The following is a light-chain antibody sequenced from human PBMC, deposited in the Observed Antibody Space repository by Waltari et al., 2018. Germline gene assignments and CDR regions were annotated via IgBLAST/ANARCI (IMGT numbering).Light chain of an antibody. V-gene: IGLV1-44*01. CDR2: RND. CDR1: SSHTAFNT. CDR3: SSWDESLNGLV. Sequence: QSVLTQPPSASGTPGQRVTISCSGSSSHTAFNTMNWYPHLPGTAPKLPFYRNDHRPSGVPDRFSASKSGTSASLAISGLQSEDEADYYCSSWDESLNGLVFGGGTKLTVL. J-gene: IGLJ2*01.